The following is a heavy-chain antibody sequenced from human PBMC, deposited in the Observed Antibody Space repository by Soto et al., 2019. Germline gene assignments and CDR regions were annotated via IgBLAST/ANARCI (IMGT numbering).Heavy chain of an antibody. Sequence: ASLKVSCKASGYTFNTYYIHCVRQAPGQGLEWLGIINPYDVPRTYAQNFPGRVTLTRDTSTTTVYMELGSLRSEDTAVHYCARAAAGAAVRSYFDHWAQGTLVTVSS. CDR2: INPYDVPR. D-gene: IGHD6-13*01. CDR1: GYTFNTYY. J-gene: IGHJ4*02. CDR3: ARAAAGAAVRSYFDH. V-gene: IGHV1-46*02.